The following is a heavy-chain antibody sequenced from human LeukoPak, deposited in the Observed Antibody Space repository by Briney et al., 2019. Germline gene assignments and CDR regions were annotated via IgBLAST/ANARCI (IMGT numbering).Heavy chain of an antibody. J-gene: IGHJ4*02. V-gene: IGHV4-61*01. Sequence: SETLSLTCTVSGGPLNRGRYYWSSIRQPPGKGLEWIGYIYYIVSTNYNPSLKSRVSISVDTSKNQFSLRLSSVSAADTAVYYCARRLRNYYSFEYWGQGTLVTVSS. D-gene: IGHD3-10*01. CDR3: ARRLRNYYSFEY. CDR1: GGPLNRGRYY. CDR2: IYYIVST.